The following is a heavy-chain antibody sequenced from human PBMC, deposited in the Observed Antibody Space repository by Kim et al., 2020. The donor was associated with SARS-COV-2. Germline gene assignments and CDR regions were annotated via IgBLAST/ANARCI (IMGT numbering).Heavy chain of an antibody. D-gene: IGHD3-22*01. J-gene: IGHJ4*02. CDR2: IYYSGST. CDR1: GGSISSSSYY. V-gene: IGHV4-39*07. CDR3: ARDHYDSSGYYFFDY. Sequence: SETLSLTCTVSGGSISSSSYYWGWIRQPPGKGLEWIGSIYYSGSTYYNPSLKSRVTISVDTSKNQFSLKLSSVTAADTAVYYCARDHYDSSGYYFFDYWGQGTLVTVSS.